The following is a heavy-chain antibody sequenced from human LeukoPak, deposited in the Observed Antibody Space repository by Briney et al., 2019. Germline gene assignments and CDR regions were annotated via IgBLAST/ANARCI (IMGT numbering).Heavy chain of an antibody. V-gene: IGHV3-53*01. CDR1: GFTVSSNY. CDR3: ARVKYSDSSGYYYGAFDI. J-gene: IGHJ3*02. CDR2: IYSGGST. D-gene: IGHD3-22*01. Sequence: GGSLRLSCAASGFTVSSNYMSWVRQAPGKGLEWVSVIYSGGSTYFADSVKGRLTISRDNSKNTVYLQMNSLRAEDTAVYYCARVKYSDSSGYYYGAFDIWGQGTMVTVSS.